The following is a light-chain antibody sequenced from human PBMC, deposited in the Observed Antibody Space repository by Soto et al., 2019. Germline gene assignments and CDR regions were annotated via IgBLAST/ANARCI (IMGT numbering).Light chain of an antibody. V-gene: IGKV3-20*01. CDR3: QLYGSSPPVT. CDR1: QSVSSNY. J-gene: IGKJ2*01. CDR2: GAS. Sequence: EIVLTQSPGTLSLSPGERATIACRASQSVSSNYLAWYQQQTGLAPRLLIYGASSRATGIPDRCSGSGSGTDFTLTIGRLEPEDLAVYYCQLYGSSPPVTFGQGTKLEI.